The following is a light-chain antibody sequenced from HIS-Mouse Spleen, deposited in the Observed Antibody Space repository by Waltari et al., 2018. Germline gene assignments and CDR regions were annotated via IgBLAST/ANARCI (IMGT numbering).Light chain of an antibody. CDR2: DNN. V-gene: IGLV1-51*01. CDR3: GTWDSSLSAWV. J-gene: IGLJ3*02. Sequence: QSVLTQPPSVSAAPGQKVTISCSGSSPNIGHNYVSWYQQPPGTAPKLLIYDNNKRPSGIPDRFSGSKSGTSATLGITGLQTGDEADYYCGTWDSSLSAWVFGGGTKLTVL. CDR1: SPNIGHNY.